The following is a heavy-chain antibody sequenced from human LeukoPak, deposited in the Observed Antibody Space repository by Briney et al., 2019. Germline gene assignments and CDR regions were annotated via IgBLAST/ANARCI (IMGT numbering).Heavy chain of an antibody. CDR3: RHYGSGSYYTLDY. J-gene: IGHJ4*02. Sequence: GGSLRLSCAASGFTFSSYGMRWVRQAPGKGLEWVAFIRYDGSNKYYADSVKGRFTISRDNSKNTLYLQMNSLRAEDTAVYYCRHYGSGSYYTLDYWGQGTLVTVSS. CDR2: IRYDGSNK. V-gene: IGHV3-30*02. D-gene: IGHD3-10*01. CDR1: GFTFSSYG.